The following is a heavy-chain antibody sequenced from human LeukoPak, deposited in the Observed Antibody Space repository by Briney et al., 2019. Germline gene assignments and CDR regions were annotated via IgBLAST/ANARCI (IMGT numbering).Heavy chain of an antibody. CDR1: GGSISSYY. D-gene: IGHD6-6*01. CDR2: IYYSGST. CDR3: ARSSSSPYYFDY. Sequence: PSETLSLTCTVSGGSISSYYRSWIRQPPGKGLEWIGYIYYSGSTNYNPSLKSRVTISVDTSKNQFSLKLSSVTAADTALYYCARSSSSPYYFDYWGQGTLVTVSS. V-gene: IGHV4-59*01. J-gene: IGHJ4*02.